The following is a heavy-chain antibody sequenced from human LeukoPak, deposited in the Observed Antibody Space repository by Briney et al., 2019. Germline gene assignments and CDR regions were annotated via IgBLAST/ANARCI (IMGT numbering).Heavy chain of an antibody. CDR3: AKDMITFGGVIATFDY. CDR1: GFTFRSYA. CDR2: ISGSGGST. Sequence: GGSLRLSCAASGFTFRSYAMSWVRQAPGKGLEWVSAISGSGGSTYYADSVKGRFTISRDNSKNTMYPQMNSLRAEDTAVYYCAKDMITFGGVIATFDYWGQGTLVTVSS. J-gene: IGHJ4*02. D-gene: IGHD3-16*02. V-gene: IGHV3-23*01.